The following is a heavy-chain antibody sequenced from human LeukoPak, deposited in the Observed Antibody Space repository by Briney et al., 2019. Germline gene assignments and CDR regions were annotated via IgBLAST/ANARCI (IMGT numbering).Heavy chain of an antibody. CDR2: ISGSGEST. V-gene: IGHV3-23*01. CDR3: AKARGYSSSSENNWFDP. D-gene: IGHD6-6*01. CDR1: GFTFSSYA. J-gene: IGHJ5*02. Sequence: GGSLRLSCTASGFTFSSYAMNWVRQAPGKGLEWVSAISGSGESTYYADSVKGRFTISRENSKSTLYLQMNSLRAEDSALYYCAKARGYSSSSENNWFDPWGQGTLVTVSS.